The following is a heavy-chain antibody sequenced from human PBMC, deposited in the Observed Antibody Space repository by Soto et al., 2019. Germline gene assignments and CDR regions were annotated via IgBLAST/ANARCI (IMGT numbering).Heavy chain of an antibody. CDR1: GYTFTSYG. Sequence: QVQLVQSVAEVKKPGASVKVSCKASGYTFTSYGISWVRQAPGQGLEWMGWISAYNGNTNYAQKLQGRVTMTTDTSTSTAYMELRSLRSDDTAVYYCARAYCGGDCYPRYYYYGMDVWGQGTTVTVSS. J-gene: IGHJ6*02. CDR2: ISAYNGNT. V-gene: IGHV1-18*01. CDR3: ARAYCGGDCYPRYYYYGMDV. D-gene: IGHD2-21*02.